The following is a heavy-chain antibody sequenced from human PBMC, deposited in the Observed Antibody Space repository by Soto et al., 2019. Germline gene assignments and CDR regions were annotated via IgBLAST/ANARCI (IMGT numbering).Heavy chain of an antibody. D-gene: IGHD3-3*01. V-gene: IGHV4-34*01. Sequence: SETLSLTCAVYGGSFSGYYWSWIRQPPGKGLEWIGEINHSGSTNYNPSLKSRVTISVDTSKNQFSLKLGSVTAADTAVYYCAREGYYDFWSGYGSDAFDIWGQGTMVTVSS. CDR1: GGSFSGYY. CDR2: INHSGST. CDR3: AREGYYDFWSGYGSDAFDI. J-gene: IGHJ3*02.